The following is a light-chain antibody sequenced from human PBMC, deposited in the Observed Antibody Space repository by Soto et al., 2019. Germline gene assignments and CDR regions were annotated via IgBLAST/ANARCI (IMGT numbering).Light chain of an antibody. Sequence: DIVLTQSPATLSVSPGESATLSCRASQSVSRALAWYQHVPGQAPRLLIYDSSTRATGVPARFSGSGSGTRFTLTISSLQSEDLAVYYCQQYNNWPPRYTFGQGTKLQI. V-gene: IGKV3-15*01. CDR1: QSVSRA. CDR2: DSS. CDR3: QQYNNWPPRYT. J-gene: IGKJ2*01.